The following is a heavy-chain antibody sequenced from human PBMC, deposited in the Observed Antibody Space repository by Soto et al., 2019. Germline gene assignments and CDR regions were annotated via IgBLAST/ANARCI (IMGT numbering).Heavy chain of an antibody. V-gene: IGHV3-33*08. CDR1: GFTFSSYA. J-gene: IGHJ6*02. Sequence: GGSLRLSCAASGFTFSSYAMSWVRQAPGKGLEWVAVIWYDGSNKYYADSVKGRFTISRDNSKNTLYLQMNSLRAEDTAVYYCAREEGSEDYYYYGMDVWGQGTTVTVSS. CDR3: AREEGSEDYYYYGMDV. CDR2: IWYDGSNK.